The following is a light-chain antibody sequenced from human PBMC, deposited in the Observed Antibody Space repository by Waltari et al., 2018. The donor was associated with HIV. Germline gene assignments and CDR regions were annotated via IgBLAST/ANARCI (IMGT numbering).Light chain of an antibody. Sequence: QSVLTQPPSASGTPGQTVTISCSGSSSNIASHSVDWYQHVPGTAPKLLILLSYQRPSGVSGRFAGYRSGTSAALTISGLQSEDEADYYCAAWDDSVSGLVFGGGTKLTVL. J-gene: IGLJ3*02. CDR3: AAWDDSVSGLV. CDR1: SSNIASHS. V-gene: IGLV1-44*01. CDR2: LSY.